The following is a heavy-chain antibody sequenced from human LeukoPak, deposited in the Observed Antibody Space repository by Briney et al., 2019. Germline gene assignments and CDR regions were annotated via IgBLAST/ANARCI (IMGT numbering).Heavy chain of an antibody. CDR2: IIPILGIA. J-gene: IGHJ4*02. D-gene: IGHD4-11*01. CDR1: GGTFSSYA. Sequence: ASVKVSCKASGGTFSSYAISWVRQAPGQGLEWMGRIIPILGIANYAQKFQGRVTITADRSTSTAYMELSSLRSEDTAVYYCARWTTTYLDYWGQGTLVIVSS. CDR3: ARWTTTYLDY. V-gene: IGHV1-69*04.